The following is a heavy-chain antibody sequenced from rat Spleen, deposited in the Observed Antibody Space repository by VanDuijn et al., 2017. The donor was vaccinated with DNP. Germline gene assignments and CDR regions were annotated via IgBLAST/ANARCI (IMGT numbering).Heavy chain of an antibody. V-gene: IGHV2-1*01. J-gene: IGHJ4*01. Sequence: QVQVKESGPGLVQPSQTLSLTCTVSGFSLSSYHVHWLRQPPGKSLEWMGRIRTNGITDYNSALTSRLSISRDTSKSQVFLKMNSLQTDDTAIYFCTRETAEFTVGPMDAWGQGTSVTVSS. CDR3: TRETAEFTVGPMDA. D-gene: IGHD1-1*01. CDR2: IRTNGIT. CDR1: GFSLSSYH.